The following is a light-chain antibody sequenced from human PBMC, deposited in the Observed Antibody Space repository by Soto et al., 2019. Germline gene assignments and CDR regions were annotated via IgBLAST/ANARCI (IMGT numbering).Light chain of an antibody. J-gene: IGKJ2*01. CDR2: DAS. CDR3: QQRSDWPT. Sequence: EIVLTQSPVTLSLSPGERAALSCRASQSVGSYLAWYQQKPGQAPRLLIYDASNRATGIPARFSGSGSGTDFTLTISSLEPEDFAVYFCQQRSDWPTFGQGTKVGI. V-gene: IGKV3-11*01. CDR1: QSVGSY.